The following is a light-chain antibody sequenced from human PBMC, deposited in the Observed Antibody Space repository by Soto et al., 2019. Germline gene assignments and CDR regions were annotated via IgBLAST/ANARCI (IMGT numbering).Light chain of an antibody. CDR1: QGIASW. CDR3: QQANSFPRT. CDR2: GAS. Sequence: DIQMTQSPSSVSASLGDTVTITCRASQGIASWLAWYQQRPGKAPKLLIYGASTLESGVPSRFSGRGSWTDFTLTISSLQSEDFGTYYCQQANSFPRTFGPGTKVDIK. J-gene: IGKJ3*01. V-gene: IGKV1-12*01.